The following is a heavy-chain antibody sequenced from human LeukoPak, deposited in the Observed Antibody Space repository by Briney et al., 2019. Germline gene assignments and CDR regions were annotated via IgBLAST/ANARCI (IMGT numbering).Heavy chain of an antibody. CDR1: GFTFSIYA. CDR2: ISASGGST. J-gene: IGHJ2*01. Sequence: GGSLRLSCAASGFTFSIYAMTWVRQAPGKGLEWVSVISASGGSTYYTDSVKGRFTISRDNSKNTLYLQMNSLRAEDTAVYYCAKTGTTMSRNWYFDLWGRGTLVTVSS. V-gene: IGHV3-23*01. D-gene: IGHD1-7*01. CDR3: AKTGTTMSRNWYFDL.